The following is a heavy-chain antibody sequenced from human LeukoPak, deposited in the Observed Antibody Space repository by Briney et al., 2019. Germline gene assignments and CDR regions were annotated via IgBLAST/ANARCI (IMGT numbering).Heavy chain of an antibody. J-gene: IGHJ4*02. CDR2: FDPEDGET. Sequence: ASVKVTCKVSGYALSELSMHWVRQTPGKGLEWMGGFDPEDGETIYAQKFQGRVTMTEDTSTDTAYIELSSLRSEDTAVYYCGTDTSMDLHYWGQGTLVTVSS. CDR3: GTDTSMDLHY. CDR1: GYALSELS. D-gene: IGHD5-18*01. V-gene: IGHV1-24*01.